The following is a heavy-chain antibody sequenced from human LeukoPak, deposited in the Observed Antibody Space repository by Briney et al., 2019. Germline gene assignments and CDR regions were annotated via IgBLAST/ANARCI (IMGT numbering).Heavy chain of an antibody. CDR3: ARGGAARLHFQN. D-gene: IGHD6-6*01. Sequence: SETLSLTCTVSGGSISTYYWNWIRQPPGKGLEWIGYIYHSGSTNYNPSLQSRVSISVDTSKNQFSLNLNSVTAADTAVYYCARGGAARLHFQNWGQGTLVTVSS. J-gene: IGHJ1*01. CDR1: GGSISTYY. V-gene: IGHV4-59*01. CDR2: IYHSGST.